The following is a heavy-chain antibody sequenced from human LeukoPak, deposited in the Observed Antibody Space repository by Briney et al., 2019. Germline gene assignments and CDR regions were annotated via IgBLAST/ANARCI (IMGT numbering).Heavy chain of an antibody. J-gene: IGHJ4*02. CDR3: ARISYTAMALDY. D-gene: IGHD5-18*01. CDR2: IYHSGST. CDR1: GGSIKSNNW. V-gene: IGHV4-4*02. Sequence: SGTLSLTCAVSGGSIKSNNWWSWVRQPPGKGLEWIGEIYHSGSTNYNPSLESRVTVSVDKSKNQFSLDLTSVTAADTAVYYCARISYTAMALDYWGQGTLVTVSS.